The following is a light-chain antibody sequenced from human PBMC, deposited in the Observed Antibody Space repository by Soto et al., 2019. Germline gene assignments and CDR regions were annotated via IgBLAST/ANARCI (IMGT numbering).Light chain of an antibody. CDR2: AVS. J-gene: IGLJ1*01. CDR3: FSYTSSGTYV. CDR1: SSDVGLYDY. Sequence: QSVLTQPASVSGSPGQSITISCTGTSSDVGLYDYVSWYQQHPGKAPQLMIYAVSNRPSGVSNRFSGSKSGNTASLTISGLQAEDETDYYCFSYTSSGTYVFGTGTKVTV. V-gene: IGLV2-14*01.